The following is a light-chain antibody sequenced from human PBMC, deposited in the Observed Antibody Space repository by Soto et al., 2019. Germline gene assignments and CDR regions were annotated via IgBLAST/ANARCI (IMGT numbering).Light chain of an antibody. CDR3: SSYAHSSIYV. CDR2: DHN. Sequence: QSVLTQPPSVSAAPGQKVTISCSGTTSNIGNNYVSWYQQLPGTAPKLLIYDHNKRPSGIPDRFSGSKSGNTASLTISGLQADDEADYYCSSYAHSSIYVFGTGTKLTVL. V-gene: IGLV1-51*01. J-gene: IGLJ1*01. CDR1: TSNIGNNY.